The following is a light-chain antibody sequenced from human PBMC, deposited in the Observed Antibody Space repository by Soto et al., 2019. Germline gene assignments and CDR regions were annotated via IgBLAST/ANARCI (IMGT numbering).Light chain of an antibody. J-gene: IGKJ5*01. CDR3: QQRSNWPPVA. CDR2: DAS. Sequence: EIVLTQSPATLSLSPGERATLSCRASQSVSIYLAWYQQKPGQAPRLLIYDASNRATGIPARFSGSGSGTDITHTISSREQDDFVVYYCQQRSNWPPVAFGQGTRLEIK. V-gene: IGKV3-11*01. CDR1: QSVSIY.